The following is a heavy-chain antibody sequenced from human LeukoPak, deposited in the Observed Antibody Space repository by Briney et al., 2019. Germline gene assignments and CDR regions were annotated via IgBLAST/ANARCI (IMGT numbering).Heavy chain of an antibody. CDR2: ISGSGGST. V-gene: IGHV3-23*01. D-gene: IGHD3-9*01. J-gene: IGHJ6*03. Sequence: GGSLRLSCAASGFTFSSFAMSWVRQAPGKGLEWVSAISGSGGSTYYADSVKGRFTISRDNSKNTLYLQMNSLRAEDTAVYYCAKALRQHWLLHGGYMDVWGKGTTVTVSS. CDR1: GFTFSSFA. CDR3: AKALRQHWLLHGGYMDV.